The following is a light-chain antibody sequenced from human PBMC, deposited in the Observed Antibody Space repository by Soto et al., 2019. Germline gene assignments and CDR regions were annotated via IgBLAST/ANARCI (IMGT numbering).Light chain of an antibody. CDR3: QQYGSGGFT. Sequence: EIVLTQSPGTLSLSPGERATLSCRASQSISSTYLAWYQQKPGQAPRLLISGASNRATGIPDRFSGSASGTDFTLTIIGMEPEDIAVYYCQQYGSGGFTFGPGTKVDIK. CDR1: QSISSTY. J-gene: IGKJ3*01. CDR2: GAS. V-gene: IGKV3-20*01.